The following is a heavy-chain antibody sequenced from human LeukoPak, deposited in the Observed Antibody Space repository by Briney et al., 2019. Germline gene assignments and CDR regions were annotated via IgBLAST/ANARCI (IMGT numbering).Heavy chain of an antibody. Sequence: GGSLRLSCAASRFTFSNYWMHWVRQAPGKGLVWVSRIYNDGSSTSYADSVKGRFTISRDNAKSTLYLQMNSLGAEDTAVYYCARVRGGSGRSYAADAFDIWGQGTMVTVSS. V-gene: IGHV3-74*01. D-gene: IGHD1-26*01. CDR3: ARVRGGSGRSYAADAFDI. CDR1: RFTFSNYW. CDR2: IYNDGSST. J-gene: IGHJ3*02.